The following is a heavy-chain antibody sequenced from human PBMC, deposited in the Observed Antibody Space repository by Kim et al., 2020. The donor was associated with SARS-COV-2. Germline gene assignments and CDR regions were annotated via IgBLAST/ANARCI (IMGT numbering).Heavy chain of an antibody. J-gene: IGHJ4*02. V-gene: IGHV4-31*03. CDR2: IYYSGST. Sequence: SETLSLTCTVSGGSISSGGYYWSWIRQHPGKGLEWIGYIYYSGSTYYNPSLKSRVTISVDTSKNQFSLKLSSVTAAVTAVYYCARGNAKHYYGSESYSPNFGDFDYWGQGTLVTVSS. CDR3: ARGNAKHYYGSESYSPNFGDFDY. D-gene: IGHD3-10*01. CDR1: GGSISSGGYY.